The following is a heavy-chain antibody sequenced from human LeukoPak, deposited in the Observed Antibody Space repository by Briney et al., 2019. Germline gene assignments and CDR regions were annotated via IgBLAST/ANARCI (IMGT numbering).Heavy chain of an antibody. V-gene: IGHV3-7*03. Sequence: GGSLRLSCAASGFTFLNSWMSWVRQAPGKGLEWMANIKPDGSQKYYVDSVKGRFTISRDNAKNSLYLQVDSLTAKDTAIYYCARDRDSNWYPYHDYWGQGVLVTVSS. CDR1: GFTFLNSW. J-gene: IGHJ4*02. CDR2: IKPDGSQK. CDR3: ARDRDSNWYPYHDY. D-gene: IGHD6-13*01.